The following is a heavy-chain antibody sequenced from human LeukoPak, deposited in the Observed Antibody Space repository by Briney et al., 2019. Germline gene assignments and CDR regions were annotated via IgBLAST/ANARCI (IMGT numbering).Heavy chain of an antibody. CDR1: GGTFSSYA. CDR2: IIPIFGAA. Sequence: GASVKVSCKASGGTFSSYAINWVRQAPGQGLEWMGGIIPIFGAANYAQKFQDRVTITADESTSTAYMELSSLRSEDTAIYYCASRLYCSNTRCRNFHFAYWGQGTLVTVSS. J-gene: IGHJ4*02. CDR3: ASRLYCSNTRCRNFHFAY. D-gene: IGHD2-2*01. V-gene: IGHV1-69*13.